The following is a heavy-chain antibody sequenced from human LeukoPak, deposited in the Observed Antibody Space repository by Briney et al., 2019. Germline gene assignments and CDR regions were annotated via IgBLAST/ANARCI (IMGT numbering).Heavy chain of an antibody. D-gene: IGHD2-21*01. CDR3: ARIKSQGVVVPLLRSTYYFDY. Sequence: GGSLRLSCAASGFTFSSYWMSWVRQAPGKGLEWVANIKQDGSEKDYVDSVKGRFTISRDTAENSLYLQMNSLRAEDTAVYYCARIKSQGVVVPLLRSTYYFDYWGQGTLVTVSS. CDR1: GFTFSSYW. J-gene: IGHJ4*02. CDR2: IKQDGSEK. V-gene: IGHV3-7*01.